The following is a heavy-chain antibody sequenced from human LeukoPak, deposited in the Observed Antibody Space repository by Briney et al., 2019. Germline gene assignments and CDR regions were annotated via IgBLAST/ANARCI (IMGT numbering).Heavy chain of an antibody. J-gene: IGHJ4*02. D-gene: IGHD6-13*01. CDR2: IVPIVGIP. CDR3: ARGRRRGSSSWYGDY. Sequence: GSSVKVSCKASGGTFSSDGISWVRQAPGQGLEWMGRIVPIVGIPKYAQKFQGRVTITADRSTSTAYMEVRSLRSDDTAVYYCARGRRRGSSSWYGDYWGQGTLVTVSS. CDR1: GGTFSSDG. V-gene: IGHV1-69*04.